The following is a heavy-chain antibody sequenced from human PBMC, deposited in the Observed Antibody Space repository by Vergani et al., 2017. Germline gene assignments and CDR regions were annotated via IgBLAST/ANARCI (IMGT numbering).Heavy chain of an antibody. CDR3: ARDCGCDSSGWYDPRGGFDP. V-gene: IGHV1-69*09. CDR1: GGTFSSYA. Sequence: QVQLVQSGAEVKKPGSSVKVSCKASGGTFSSYAISWVRQAPGQGLEWMGRIIPILGIANYAQKFQGRVTITADESTSTAYMELSSLRSEDTAVYYCARDCGCDSSGWYDPRGGFDPWGQGTLVTVSS. J-gene: IGHJ5*02. CDR2: IIPILGIA. D-gene: IGHD6-19*01.